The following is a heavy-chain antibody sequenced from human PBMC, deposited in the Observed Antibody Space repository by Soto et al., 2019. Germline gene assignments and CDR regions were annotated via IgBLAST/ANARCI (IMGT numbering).Heavy chain of an antibody. CDR1: GYTFINYG. V-gene: IGHV1-18*01. D-gene: IGHD1-26*01. CDR3: ARSGLIVGATPPDFDS. Sequence: QVHLLQSAAEVKKPGASMKVSCKASGYTFINYGISWVRQAPGQGLEWMGWISAYNGNTNYAQNFHGRVTMTTDTXTXXAYVELRRLTSDDTAVYYCARSGLIVGATPPDFDSWGQGTLVTVSS. CDR2: ISAYNGNT. J-gene: IGHJ4*02.